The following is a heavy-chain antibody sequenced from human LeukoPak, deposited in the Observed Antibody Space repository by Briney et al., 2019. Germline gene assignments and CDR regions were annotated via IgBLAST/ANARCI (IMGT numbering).Heavy chain of an antibody. CDR1: GYTFTSYY. V-gene: IGHV1-46*01. J-gene: IGHJ3*02. CDR2: INPSGGST. Sequence: ASVKVSCKASGYTFTSYYMHWVRQAPGQGLEWMGIINPSGGSTSYAQKFQGRVTITADESTSTAYMELSSLRSADTAVYYCARAHTYDILTGYSNDAFDIWGQGTMVTVSS. CDR3: ARAHTYDILTGYSNDAFDI. D-gene: IGHD3-9*01.